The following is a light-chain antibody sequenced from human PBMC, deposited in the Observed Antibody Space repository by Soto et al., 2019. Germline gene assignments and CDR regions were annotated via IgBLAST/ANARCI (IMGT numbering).Light chain of an antibody. CDR1: QSVSSK. CDR3: QQYDKWPFT. V-gene: IGKV3-15*01. J-gene: IGKJ3*01. Sequence: EIVMTQSPATLSVSPGEGATLSCRASQSVSSKLAWYQQKPGQAPRLLIYGASTRATGIPARFSGSESGTEFALTISSLKSEDFAVYYCQQYDKWPFTFGPGTKVDIK. CDR2: GAS.